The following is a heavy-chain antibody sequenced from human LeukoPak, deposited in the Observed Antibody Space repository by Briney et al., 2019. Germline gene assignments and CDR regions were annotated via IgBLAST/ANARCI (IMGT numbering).Heavy chain of an antibody. CDR1: GGTFSSYA. Sequence: GASVKVSCKASGGTFSSYAISWVRQAPGQGLEWMGGIIAIFGTANYAQKFQGRVTITADESTSTAYMELSSLRSEDTAVYYCARVDQNWFDPWGQGTLVTVSS. J-gene: IGHJ5*02. CDR2: IIAIFGTA. V-gene: IGHV1-69*13. CDR3: ARVDQNWFDP. D-gene: IGHD2-2*01.